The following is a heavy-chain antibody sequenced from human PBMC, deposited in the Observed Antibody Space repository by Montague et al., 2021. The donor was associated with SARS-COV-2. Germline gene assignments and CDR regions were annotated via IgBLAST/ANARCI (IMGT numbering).Heavy chain of an antibody. CDR2: IYHSGST. V-gene: IGHV4-4*02. Sequence: SETLSLTCAVSGGSISSSNWWRWVRQPPGKGLEWIGEIYHSGSTNYNPSLKSRVTISVDKSKNQFSLKLSSVTAADTAVYYCARDSSGWSRFDYWGQGTLVTVSS. CDR3: ARDSSGWSRFDY. D-gene: IGHD6-19*01. J-gene: IGHJ4*02. CDR1: GGSISSSNW.